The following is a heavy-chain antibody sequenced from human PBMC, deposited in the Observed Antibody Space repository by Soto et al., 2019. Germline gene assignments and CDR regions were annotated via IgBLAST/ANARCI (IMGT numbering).Heavy chain of an antibody. CDR1: GGTFSSYP. CDR3: ARVGHITNYGMAV. J-gene: IGHJ6*02. CDR2: IIPFFGTS. D-gene: IGHD1-26*01. V-gene: IGHV1-69*01. Sequence: QVQLVQSGAEVKKPGSSVKVSCEASGGTFSSYPINWVRQAPGQGLEWMGGIIPFFGTSNYAQKFQGRVTITADDSTSTAYMELRSLRSEDKAVYYCARVGHITNYGMAVWGQGTTVTVSS.